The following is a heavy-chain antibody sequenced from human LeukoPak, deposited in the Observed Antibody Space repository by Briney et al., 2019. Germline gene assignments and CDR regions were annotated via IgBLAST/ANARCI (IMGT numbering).Heavy chain of an antibody. CDR3: AKSRVRGVVKAPSSAFDI. CDR1: GFTFSSYG. V-gene: IGHV3-30*02. J-gene: IGHJ3*02. Sequence: GGSLRLSCAASGFTFSSYGMHWVRQAPGKGLEWVAFIRYDGSNKYYADSVKGRFTISRDNSKNTLYLQMNSLRAEDTAVYYCAKSRVRGVVKAPSSAFDIWGQGTMVTVSS. D-gene: IGHD2-15*01. CDR2: IRYDGSNK.